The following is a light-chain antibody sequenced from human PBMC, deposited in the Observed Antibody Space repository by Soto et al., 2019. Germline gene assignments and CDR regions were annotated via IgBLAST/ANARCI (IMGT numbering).Light chain of an antibody. V-gene: IGKV1-8*01. CDR2: TAS. CDR3: QQYYNYPLT. Sequence: AIRMTQSPSSFSASTGDRVTITCRASQGISSYLAWYQQKPGKAPKLLIYTASNLQSGVPSRFSGSGSGTDFPLTISCLQSEDFATYYCQQYYNYPLTFGGGTKVEIK. CDR1: QGISSY. J-gene: IGKJ4*01.